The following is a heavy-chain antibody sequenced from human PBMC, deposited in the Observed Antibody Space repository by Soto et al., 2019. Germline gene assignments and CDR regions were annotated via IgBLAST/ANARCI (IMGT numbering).Heavy chain of an antibody. Sequence: ASVKVSCKASGYTFTSYHIHWVRQAPGQGLEWMGIIKVSGGTTIYPQKFQGRVTMTRDTSTSTVNMELNSLRSEDTGVYYCTRELESSFFFDFWGPGTLVTVSS. CDR1: GYTFTSYH. CDR3: TRELESSFFFDF. D-gene: IGHD3-16*02. CDR2: IKVSGGTT. V-gene: IGHV1-46*03. J-gene: IGHJ4*02.